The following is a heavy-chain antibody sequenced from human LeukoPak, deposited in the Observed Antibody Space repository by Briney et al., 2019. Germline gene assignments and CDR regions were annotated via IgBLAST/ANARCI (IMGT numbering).Heavy chain of an antibody. CDR1: GYTFTGYY. Sequence: ASAKVSCKASGYTFTGYYMHWVRQAPGQGLEWMGRINPNSGGTNYAQKFQGRVTMTRDTSISTAYMELSRLRSDDTAVYYCAREVDYGDPNYYYYYMDVWGKGTTVTVSS. D-gene: IGHD4-17*01. CDR2: INPNSGGT. V-gene: IGHV1-2*06. J-gene: IGHJ6*03. CDR3: AREVDYGDPNYYYYYMDV.